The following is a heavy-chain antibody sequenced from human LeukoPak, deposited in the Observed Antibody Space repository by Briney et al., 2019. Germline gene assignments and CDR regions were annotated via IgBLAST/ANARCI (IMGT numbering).Heavy chain of an antibody. D-gene: IGHD2-15*01. CDR1: GGSISSGGYY. J-gene: IGHJ3*02. CDR2: IYYSGST. V-gene: IGHV4-31*03. CDR3: ARDLSHYCSGGSCYSDAFDI. Sequence: PSQTLSLTCTVSGGSISSGGYYWSWIRQHPGKGLEWIGYIYYSGSTYYNPSLKSRVTISVDTSKNQFSLKLSSVTAAGTAAYYCARDLSHYCSGGSCYSDAFDIWGQGTMVTVSS.